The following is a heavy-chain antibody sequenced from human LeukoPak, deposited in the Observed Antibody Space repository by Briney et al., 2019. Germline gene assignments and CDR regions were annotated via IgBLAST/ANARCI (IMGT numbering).Heavy chain of an antibody. CDR3: TTVSDSSGWYFEEGYGY. J-gene: IGHJ4*02. Sequence: PGGALRLSCAASGFTSSSYWMSWVREAPGEGLEWVGRIKSKTDGGTTDYAAPVKGRFTISRDDSKNTLYLQMNSLKTEDTAVYYCTTVSDSSGWYFEEGYGYWGQGTLVTVSS. CDR2: IKSKTDGGTT. CDR1: GFTSSSYW. V-gene: IGHV3-15*01. D-gene: IGHD6-19*01.